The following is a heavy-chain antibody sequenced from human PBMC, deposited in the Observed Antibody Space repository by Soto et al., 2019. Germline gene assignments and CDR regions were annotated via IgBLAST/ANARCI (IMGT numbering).Heavy chain of an antibody. Sequence: GGSLRLSCAASGFTVSSNYMSWVRQAPGKGLEWVSVIYSGGSTYYADSVKGRFTISRHNSKNTLYLQMNSLRAEDTAVYYCARQGEVVVAAKLFYYMDVWGKGTTVTVSS. CDR2: IYSGGST. J-gene: IGHJ6*03. CDR3: ARQGEVVVAAKLFYYMDV. V-gene: IGHV3-53*04. D-gene: IGHD2-15*01. CDR1: GFTVSSNY.